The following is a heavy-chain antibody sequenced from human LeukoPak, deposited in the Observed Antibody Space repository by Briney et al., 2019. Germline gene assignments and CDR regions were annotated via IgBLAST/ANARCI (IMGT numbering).Heavy chain of an antibody. J-gene: IGHJ4*02. CDR3: AKEWMATVFDY. CDR2: VGGSGGTT. D-gene: IGHD5-24*01. V-gene: IGHV3-23*01. CDR1: GFTFSSYA. Sequence: LTGGSLRLSCAASGFTFSSYAMSWVRQAPGKGLEWVSAVGGSGGTTYYADSVKGRFTISRDNSKNTLYLQMNSLRAEDTAVYYCAKEWMATVFDYWGLGTLVTVSS.